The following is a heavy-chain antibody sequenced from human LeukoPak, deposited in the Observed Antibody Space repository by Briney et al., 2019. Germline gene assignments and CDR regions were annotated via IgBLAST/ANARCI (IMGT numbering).Heavy chain of an antibody. V-gene: IGHV3-7*01. CDR1: GFTFSRDW. Sequence: PGGSLRLSCVASGFTFSRDWMSWVRQAPGKGLEWVASVKQDGIETQYVDSVKGRFTISRDNAKNSVHLQMNSLRVEDTAVYYCARDGTGFDYWGQGTLVTVSS. CDR3: ARDGTGFDY. D-gene: IGHD2-8*02. CDR2: VKQDGIET. J-gene: IGHJ4*02.